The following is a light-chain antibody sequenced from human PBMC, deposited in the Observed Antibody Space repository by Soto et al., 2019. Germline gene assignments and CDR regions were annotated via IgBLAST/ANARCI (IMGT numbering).Light chain of an antibody. V-gene: IGKV3-15*01. Sequence: EIVMTQSPATLSVSPGERATLSCRASQSVSSNLAWYQQKPGQAPRLLIYGASTRATGIPARFSGSGSGTDFTLTFSSLQSEDFAVYYCQQYNNWSQTFGQGTKVELK. J-gene: IGKJ1*01. CDR1: QSVSSN. CDR2: GAS. CDR3: QQYNNWSQT.